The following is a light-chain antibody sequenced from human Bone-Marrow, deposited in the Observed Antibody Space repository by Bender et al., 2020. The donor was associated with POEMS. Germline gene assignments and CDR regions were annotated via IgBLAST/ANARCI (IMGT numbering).Light chain of an antibody. CDR1: KLGDKY. V-gene: IGLV3-1*01. CDR3: SSYLNNIIWVL. CDR2: QDS. J-gene: IGLJ2*01. Sequence: SYELTQPPSVSVSPGQTASITCSGDKLGDKYACWYQQKPGQSPVLVIYQDSKRPSGIPERFSGSNSGRTATLTISGTQGVDEADYYCSSYLNNIIWVLYGGGTKLTVL.